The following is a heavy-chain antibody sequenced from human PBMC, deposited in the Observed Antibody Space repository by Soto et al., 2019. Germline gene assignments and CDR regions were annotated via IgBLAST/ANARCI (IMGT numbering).Heavy chain of an antibody. D-gene: IGHD1-1*01. J-gene: IGHJ4*02. CDR2: IYYSGST. CDR1: GGSISSYY. Sequence: PSETLSLTCTVSGGSISSYYWSWIRQPPGKGLEWIGYIYYSGSTNYNPSLKSRVTISVDTSKNQFSLKLSSVTAADTAVYYCARVGNGTRGDFDYWGQGTLVTVSS. CDR3: ARVGNGTRGDFDY. V-gene: IGHV4-59*01.